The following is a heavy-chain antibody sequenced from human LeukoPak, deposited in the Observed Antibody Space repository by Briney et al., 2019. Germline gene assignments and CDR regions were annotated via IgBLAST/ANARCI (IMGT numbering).Heavy chain of an antibody. Sequence: GGSLRLSCAASGFTFSSYGMHWVRQAPGKGLEWVAVISYDGSNKYYADSVKGRFTISRDNSKNTLYLQMNSLRAEDTAVYYCARDQSDCSGGSCYGPGGYWGQGTLVTVSS. J-gene: IGHJ4*02. CDR2: ISYDGSNK. CDR3: ARDQSDCSGGSCYGPGGY. D-gene: IGHD2-15*01. CDR1: GFTFSSYG. V-gene: IGHV3-30*03.